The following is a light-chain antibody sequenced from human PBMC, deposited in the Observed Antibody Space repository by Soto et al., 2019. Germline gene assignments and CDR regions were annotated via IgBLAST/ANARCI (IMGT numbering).Light chain of an antibody. CDR2: GAS. Sequence: EIVMTQSPATLSVSPGERATLSCRASQSVSSNLAWYQQKPGQAPGLLIYGASTRATGIPARFSGSGSGTEFILTISSLQSEDFAVYFCHQYNNWPPLTFGGGTKVEIK. V-gene: IGKV3-15*01. J-gene: IGKJ4*01. CDR1: QSVSSN. CDR3: HQYNNWPPLT.